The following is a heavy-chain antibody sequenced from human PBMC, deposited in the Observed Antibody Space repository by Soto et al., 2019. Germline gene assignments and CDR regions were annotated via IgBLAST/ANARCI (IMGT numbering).Heavy chain of an antibody. V-gene: IGHV1-18*01. CDR1: GYTFTSYG. D-gene: IGHD6-13*01. Sequence: QVQLVQSGAEVKKPGASVKVSCKASGYTFTSYGISWVRQAPGQGLEWMGWISAYNGNTNYAQKLQGRVTMTTDTSTSTAYLELRSMRSDDTVEYYCARDRRIAAAGILTIWGQGTLVTVSS. CDR2: ISAYNGNT. CDR3: ARDRRIAAAGILTI. J-gene: IGHJ4*02.